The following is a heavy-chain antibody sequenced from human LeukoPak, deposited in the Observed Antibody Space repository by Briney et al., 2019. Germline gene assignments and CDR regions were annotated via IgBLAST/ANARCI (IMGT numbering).Heavy chain of an antibody. CDR3: ARAEWSNWYFDL. J-gene: IGHJ2*01. D-gene: IGHD3-3*01. CDR2: ISGSGGST. V-gene: IGHV3-23*01. Sequence: PGGSLRLPCAASGFTFSSYAMSWVRQAPGKGLEWVSAISGSGGSTYYADSVKGRFTLSRDSAKNSLYLQMNSLRAEDTAVYYCARAEWSNWYFDLWGRGTLVTVSS. CDR1: GFTFSSYA.